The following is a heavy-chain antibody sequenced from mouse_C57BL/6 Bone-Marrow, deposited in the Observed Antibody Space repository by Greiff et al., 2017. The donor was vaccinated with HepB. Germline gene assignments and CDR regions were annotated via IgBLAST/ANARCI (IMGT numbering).Heavy chain of an antibody. D-gene: IGHD1-1*01. CDR3: ARNPIYYYGSSYAMDY. Sequence: DVKLVESGGGLVKPGGSLKLSCAASGFTFSSYTMSWVRQTPEKRLEWVATISGGGGNTYYPDSVKGRFTISRDNAKNTLYLQMSSLRSEDTALYYCARNPIYYYGSSYAMDYWGQGTSVTVSS. CDR2: ISGGGGNT. CDR1: GFTFSSYT. V-gene: IGHV5-9*01. J-gene: IGHJ4*01.